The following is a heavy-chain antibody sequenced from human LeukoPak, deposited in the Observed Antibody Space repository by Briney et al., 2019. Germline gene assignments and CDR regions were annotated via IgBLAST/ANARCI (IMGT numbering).Heavy chain of an antibody. D-gene: IGHD2-2*01. CDR2: IGGSGGVT. CDR3: AKDGRGGDCTSASCTNWFGP. V-gene: IGHV3-23*01. J-gene: IGHJ5*02. Sequence: PGGSLRLSCAASGFTFSTYALTWVRQAPGKGLEWVSTIGGSGGVTYYADSVEGRFTISRDNSKNTLYLQMNSLRAEDTAVYYCAKDGRGGDCTSASCTNWFGPWGQGTLVTVSS. CDR1: GFTFSTYA.